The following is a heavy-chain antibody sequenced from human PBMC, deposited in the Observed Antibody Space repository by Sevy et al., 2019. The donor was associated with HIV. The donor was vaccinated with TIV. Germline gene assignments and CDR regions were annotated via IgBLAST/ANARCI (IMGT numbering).Heavy chain of an antibody. Sequence: ASVKVSCKASGGTISNYGFSWVRQAPGQGLEWVGGITPFFGTINYAQKFQDRVTITADESAGTVYLELSRLRSEDTAVYYCARGNAVTGRGDYFDFRGRGTLVTVSS. CDR3: ARGNAVTGRGDYFDF. CDR2: ITPFFGTI. J-gene: IGHJ4*02. CDR1: GGTISNYG. D-gene: IGHD2-21*02. V-gene: IGHV1-69*13.